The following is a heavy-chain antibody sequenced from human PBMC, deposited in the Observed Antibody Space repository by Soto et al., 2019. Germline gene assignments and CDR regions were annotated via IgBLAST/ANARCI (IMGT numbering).Heavy chain of an antibody. D-gene: IGHD3-10*01. V-gene: IGHV3-9*01. J-gene: IGHJ4*02. CDR1: GFTFDDYA. CDR2: ISWNSGSI. Sequence: EVQLVESGGGLVQPGRSLRLSCAASGFTFDDYAMHWVRQAPGKGLEWVSGISWNSGSIGYADSVKGRFTISRDNAKNSLYLQMNSLRAEDTALYYCAKEYGSGSQSFYFDYWGQGTLVTVSS. CDR3: AKEYGSGSQSFYFDY.